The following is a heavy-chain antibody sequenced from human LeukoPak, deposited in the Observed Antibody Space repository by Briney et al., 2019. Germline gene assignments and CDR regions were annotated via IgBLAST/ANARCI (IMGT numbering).Heavy chain of an antibody. CDR2: INSDGSST. J-gene: IGHJ4*02. Sequence: GGSLRLSCAASGFTFSRHWMHWVRQATGKGLVWVSRINSDGSSTSYADSVKGQFTISRDNAKNTLYLQMNSLRAEDTAVYYCAKAWEYYDILTGYPQSPLDYWGQGTLVTVSS. V-gene: IGHV3-74*01. D-gene: IGHD3-9*01. CDR3: AKAWEYYDILTGYPQSPLDY. CDR1: GFTFSRHW.